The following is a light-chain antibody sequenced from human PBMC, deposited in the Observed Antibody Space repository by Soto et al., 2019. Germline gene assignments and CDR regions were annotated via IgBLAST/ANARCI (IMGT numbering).Light chain of an antibody. CDR3: QHRSNWPLYT. J-gene: IGKJ2*01. CDR2: DAV. V-gene: IGKV3-11*01. Sequence: EILLAQSPATLSLSPGARATLSCRASQSVTSHIAWYQQKPGQAPRLLIYDAVNRASGIPARFSASGSGTDFTLTIASLEPEDSAVYYCQHRSNWPLYTFGQGTQLEIK. CDR1: QSVTSH.